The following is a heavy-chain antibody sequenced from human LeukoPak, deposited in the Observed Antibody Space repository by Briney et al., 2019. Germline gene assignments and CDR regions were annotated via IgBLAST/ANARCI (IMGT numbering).Heavy chain of an antibody. V-gene: IGHV3-7*01. D-gene: IGHD6-13*01. CDR2: IKQDGSEK. CDR1: GFTFSSYW. CDR3: AVIVAAGTGGFDS. Sequence: SGGSLRLSCAASGFTFSSYWMSWVRQAPGKGLEWVPNIKQDGSEKNYVDSVKGRFTISRDNAESSLYLQMNSLGVEDTALYYCAVIVAAGTGGFDSWGQGTLVTVSS. J-gene: IGHJ4*02.